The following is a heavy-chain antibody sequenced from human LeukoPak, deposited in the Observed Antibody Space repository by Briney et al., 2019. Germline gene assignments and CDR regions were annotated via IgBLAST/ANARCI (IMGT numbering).Heavy chain of an antibody. Sequence: GASVKVSCKASGGTFSSCAISWVRQAPRQGLEWMGGIIPIFGTANYAQKFQGRVTITADESTSTAYMELSSLRSEDTAVYYCARAPRRYSGSFGAFDIWGQGTMVTVSS. CDR2: IIPIFGTA. V-gene: IGHV1-69*13. J-gene: IGHJ3*02. CDR3: ARAPRRYSGSFGAFDI. D-gene: IGHD1-26*01. CDR1: GGTFSSCA.